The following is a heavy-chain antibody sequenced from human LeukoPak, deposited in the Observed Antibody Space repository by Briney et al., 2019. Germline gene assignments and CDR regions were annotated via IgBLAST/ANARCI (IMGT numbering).Heavy chain of an antibody. CDR1: GGSFSGYY. Sequence: GSLRLTCAVYGGSFSGYYWSWIRQPPGKGLEWIGEINHSGSTNYNPSLQSRVTISVDTSKNQFSLTLSSVTAADTAVYYCARGGSYSRGYYYYYMDVWGKGTTVTVSS. V-gene: IGHV4-34*01. D-gene: IGHD6-13*01. CDR2: INHSGST. CDR3: ARGGSYSRGYYYYYMDV. J-gene: IGHJ6*03.